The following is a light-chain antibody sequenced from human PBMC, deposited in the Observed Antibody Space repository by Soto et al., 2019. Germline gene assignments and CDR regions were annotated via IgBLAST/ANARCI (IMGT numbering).Light chain of an antibody. CDR2: RAS. J-gene: IGKJ1*01. CDR3: LQYHNLWA. Sequence: IVMTQSTATLSVSPGERVTLSCRASQNIYSNIAWYQQRPGQAPRLLIYRASTRATGVPARFSGSGSGTDFTLTISSLQSEDFTVYSCLQYHNLWAFGQGTKVEIK. V-gene: IGKV3-15*01. CDR1: QNIYSN.